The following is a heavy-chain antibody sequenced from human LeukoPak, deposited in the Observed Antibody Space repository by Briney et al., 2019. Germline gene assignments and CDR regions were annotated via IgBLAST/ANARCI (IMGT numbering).Heavy chain of an antibody. J-gene: IGHJ6*02. CDR2: ITSTSNDK. V-gene: IGHV3-21*01. CDR1: GFTFNNYK. Sequence: GGSLRLSCAASGFTFNNYKMNWVRQAPGKGLEWVSSITSTSNDKYYADSVKGRFTISRDNSKNTLYLQMNSLRAEDTAVYYCAKSGGYDFPYYYYGMDVWGQGTTVTVSS. D-gene: IGHD5-12*01. CDR3: AKSGGYDFPYYYYGMDV.